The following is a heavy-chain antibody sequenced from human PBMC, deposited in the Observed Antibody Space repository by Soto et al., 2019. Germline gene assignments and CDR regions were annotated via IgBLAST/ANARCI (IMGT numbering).Heavy chain of an antibody. CDR2: MYYSGST. J-gene: IGHJ4*02. D-gene: IGHD3-16*01. CDR1: GGSISISSYQ. CDR3: ARLGGIDY. Sequence: SETLSLTCTVSGGSISISSYQWAWIRQPPEKGLEWIGSMYYSGSTYYNPSLKSRVTMSVDTSKNQFSLKLSSVTAADTAVYYCARLGGIDYWGQGILVPVSS. V-gene: IGHV4-39*01.